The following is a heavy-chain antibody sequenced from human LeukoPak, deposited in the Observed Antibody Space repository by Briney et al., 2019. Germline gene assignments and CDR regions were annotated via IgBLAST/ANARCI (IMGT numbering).Heavy chain of an antibody. Sequence: SETLSLTCAVYGGSFSGYYWSWIRQPPGKGLEWIGEINHSGSTNYNPSLKSRVTISVDTSKNQFSLKLSSVTAADTAVYYCARERGGYGSMDVWGRGTTVTVSS. J-gene: IGHJ6*03. D-gene: IGHD5-12*01. V-gene: IGHV4-34*01. CDR2: INHSGST. CDR3: ARERGGYGSMDV. CDR1: GGSFSGYY.